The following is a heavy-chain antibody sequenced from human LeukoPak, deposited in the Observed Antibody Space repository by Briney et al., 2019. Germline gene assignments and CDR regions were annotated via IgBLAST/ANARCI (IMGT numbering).Heavy chain of an antibody. CDR1: GGSISSSSYY. CDR3: ARRIAAAALDY. Sequence: TSETLSRTCTVSGGSISSSSYYWDWIRQPPGKGLEWIGNIYYSGSTYYNPSLKSRVTISVDTSKNQFSLKLSSVTATDTAVYYCARRIAAAALDYWGQGTLVTVSS. D-gene: IGHD6-13*01. V-gene: IGHV4-39*01. CDR2: IYYSGST. J-gene: IGHJ4*02.